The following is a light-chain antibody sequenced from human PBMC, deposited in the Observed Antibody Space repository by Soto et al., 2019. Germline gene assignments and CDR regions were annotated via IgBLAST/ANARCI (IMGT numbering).Light chain of an antibody. J-gene: IGLJ1*01. Sequence: QSVLTQPASVSGSPGQSITISCTGTGSDVGTYNRVSWYQQPPGTAPKLIIYEVRNRPSGVSNRFSGSKSGNTAYLTISGLQAEDEADYYCQSYDSSLSGYVFGTGTKVTVL. V-gene: IGLV2-14*01. CDR1: GSDVGTYNR. CDR2: EVR. CDR3: QSYDSSLSGYV.